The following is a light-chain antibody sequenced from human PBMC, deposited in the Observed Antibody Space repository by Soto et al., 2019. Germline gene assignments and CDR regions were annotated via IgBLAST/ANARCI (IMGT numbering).Light chain of an antibody. Sequence: EIVMTQSPDTLSVSPRERATLSCRASQNVGRNVAWYQQRPGQAPRLLIHGTSTRAADIPARFSGSVSGTEFTRTSDSQQSEDFLRYYCQQYNNWPPMSTFGQGTKLEMK. CDR2: GTS. CDR1: QNVGRN. V-gene: IGKV3-15*01. J-gene: IGKJ2*01. CDR3: QQYNNWPPMST.